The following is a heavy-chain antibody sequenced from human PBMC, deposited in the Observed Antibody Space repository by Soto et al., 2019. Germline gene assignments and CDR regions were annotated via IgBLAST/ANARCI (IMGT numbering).Heavy chain of an antibody. Sequence: SQTQSLPSAVACGSITSGGYSWSWIPQTPGKGLEWIGYIYHSGSTYYNPSLKSRVTISVDRSKNQFSLKLSSVTAADTAVYYCARDKGYGEAYFQHWGQGTLVTVSS. CDR1: CGSITSGGYS. D-gene: IGHD4-17*01. J-gene: IGHJ1*01. V-gene: IGHV4-30-2*01. CDR2: IYHSGST. CDR3: ARDKGYGEAYFQH.